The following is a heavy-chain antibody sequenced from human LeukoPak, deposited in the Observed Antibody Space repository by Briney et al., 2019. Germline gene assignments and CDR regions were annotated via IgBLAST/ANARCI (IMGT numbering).Heavy chain of an antibody. V-gene: IGHV1-18*01. CDR2: ISAYNGNT. D-gene: IGHD5-18*01. Sequence: ASVKVSCKASGYTFTIYGISWVRQAPGQGLEWMGWISAYNGNTNYAQKLQGRVTMTTDTSTSTAYMELRSLRSDDTAVYYCARDRPTAMESSFYFYGMDVWGQGTTVTVSS. CDR1: GYTFTIYG. J-gene: IGHJ6*02. CDR3: ARDRPTAMESSFYFYGMDV.